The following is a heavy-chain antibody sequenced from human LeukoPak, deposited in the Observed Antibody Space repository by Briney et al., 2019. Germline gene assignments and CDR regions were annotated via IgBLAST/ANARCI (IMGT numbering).Heavy chain of an antibody. CDR1: RLPFSIAW. J-gene: IGHJ4*02. Sequence: GGSLRLSCAGSRLPFSIAWMTWVRQAPGKGLEWVGRIKSRAEGGTTDYAAPVKGRFAISRADSKSMVYLQMNSLRTEDTAVYYCTTPVHYSDSRFDFWGQGTLVTVSS. CDR3: TTPVHYSDSRFDF. D-gene: IGHD3-22*01. V-gene: IGHV3-15*01. CDR2: IKSRAEGGTT.